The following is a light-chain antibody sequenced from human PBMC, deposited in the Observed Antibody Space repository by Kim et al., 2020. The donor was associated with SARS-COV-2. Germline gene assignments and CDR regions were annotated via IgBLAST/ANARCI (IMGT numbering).Light chain of an antibody. J-gene: IGLJ3*02. CDR3: ATWDDSLSGWV. Sequence: GQRVTTSCSGSSSNGGNTYVYWFQQHPGTAPKLLIYGNNQRPSGVPDRFSGSKSGTSASLAISGLRSEDETDYYCATWDDSLSGWVFGGGTKLTVL. V-gene: IGLV1-47*01. CDR1: SSNGGNTY. CDR2: GNN.